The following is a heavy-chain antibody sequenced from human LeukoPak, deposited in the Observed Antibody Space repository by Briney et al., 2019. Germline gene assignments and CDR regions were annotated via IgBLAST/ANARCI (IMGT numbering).Heavy chain of an antibody. J-gene: IGHJ6*03. Sequence: EASVKVSCKASGYTFTSYDINWVRQAPGQGLEWMGWMNPNSGNTGYAQKFQGGVTMTRNTSISTAYMELSSLRSEDTAVYYCARVAEYYYDSSGCFVEWSLLDPKNYYYYMDVWGKGTTVTVSS. V-gene: IGHV1-8*01. CDR2: MNPNSGNT. D-gene: IGHD3-22*01. CDR1: GYTFTSYD. CDR3: ARVAEYYYDSSGCFVEWSLLDPKNYYYYMDV.